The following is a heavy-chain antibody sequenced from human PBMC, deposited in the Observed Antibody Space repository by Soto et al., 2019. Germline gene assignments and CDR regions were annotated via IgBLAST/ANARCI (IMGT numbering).Heavy chain of an antibody. CDR1: GFSLSTTGVG. CDR3: AHRGGATVGLYYFDY. J-gene: IGHJ4*02. D-gene: IGHD3-16*01. CDR2: IHWHDDK. Sequence: SGPTLVNPTQSLTLTCTFSGFSLSTTGVGVSWIRQPPGKALEWLALIHWHDDKRYSPSLKSRLTITKDTSKNQVVLTMTNMDPVDTATYYCAHRGGATVGLYYFDYWGQGALVTVSS. V-gene: IGHV2-5*01.